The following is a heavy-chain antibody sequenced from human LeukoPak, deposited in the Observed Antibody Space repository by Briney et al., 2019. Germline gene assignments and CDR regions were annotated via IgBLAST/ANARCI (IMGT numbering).Heavy chain of an antibody. V-gene: IGHV1-18*01. D-gene: IGHD6-13*01. CDR1: GYTFSNYG. Sequence: ASVKVSCKASGYTFSNYGINWVRQAPGLGLEWMGWISAYNGNTKYAQNLRDRVTMTTDTSTSTAYMELRSLRSDDTAVYFCARDTPSSAGAATLDYWGQGALVIVSS. CDR3: ARDTPSSAGAATLDY. J-gene: IGHJ4*02. CDR2: ISAYNGNT.